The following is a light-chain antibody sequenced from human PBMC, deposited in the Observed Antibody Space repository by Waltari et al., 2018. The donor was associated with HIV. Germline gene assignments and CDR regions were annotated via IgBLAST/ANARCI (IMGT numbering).Light chain of an antibody. CDR2: SLD. V-gene: IGLV1-44*01. CDR3: AAWDDSLNAYV. CDR1: GSNIGANT. J-gene: IGLJ1*01. Sequence: QSVLTQTPSASGTPGQRVIVSCSGSGSNIGANTVNWYQQLPGAAPSLLIHSLDQRPSGVPVRVSGSKSGASASPAISGLQSEDEADYYCAAWDDSLNAYVFGGGTKVTVL.